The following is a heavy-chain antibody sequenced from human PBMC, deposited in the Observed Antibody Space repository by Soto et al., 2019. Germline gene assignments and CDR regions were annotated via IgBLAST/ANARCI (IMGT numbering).Heavy chain of an antibody. J-gene: IGHJ5*02. CDR3: ASFRDPGVVPAALRSYNWSDP. V-gene: IGHV1-69*13. D-gene: IGHD2-2*01. CDR1: GGTFSSYA. CDR2: IIPIFGTA. Sequence: SVMVSCKASGGTFSSYAISWVRQAPGQGLEWMGGIIPIFGTANYAQKFRGRVTITADESTSTAYMELSSLRSEDTAVYYCASFRDPGVVPAALRSYNWSDPWGQGTLVTVS.